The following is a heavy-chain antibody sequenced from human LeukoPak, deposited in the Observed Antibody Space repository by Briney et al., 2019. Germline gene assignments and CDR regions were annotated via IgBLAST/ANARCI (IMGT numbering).Heavy chain of an antibody. CDR2: IIPIFGTA. V-gene: IGHV1-69*01. D-gene: IGHD6-13*01. J-gene: IGHJ4*02. CDR1: GGTFSSYA. Sequence: SVKVSCKASGGTFSSYAISWVRQAPGQGLEWMGGIIPIFGTANYAQKFQGRVTITADESTSTAYMELSSLRSEDTAVYYCARVKQQPGHPDFDYWGQGTLVTVSS. CDR3: ARVKQQPGHPDFDY.